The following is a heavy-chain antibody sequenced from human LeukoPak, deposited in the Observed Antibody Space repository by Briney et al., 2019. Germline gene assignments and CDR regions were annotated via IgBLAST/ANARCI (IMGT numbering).Heavy chain of an antibody. Sequence: SVKVSCKASGGTFSSYAISWVRQAPGQGLEWMGRIIPILGIANYAQKFQGRVTITADKSTSTAYMELSSLRSEDTAVYYCARVIVGATGYCFDYWGQGTLVTVSS. V-gene: IGHV1-69*04. CDR1: GGTFSSYA. CDR3: ARVIVGATGYCFDY. CDR2: IIPILGIA. J-gene: IGHJ4*02. D-gene: IGHD1-26*01.